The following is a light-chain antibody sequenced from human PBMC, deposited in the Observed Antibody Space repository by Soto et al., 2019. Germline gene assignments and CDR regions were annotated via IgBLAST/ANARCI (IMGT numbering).Light chain of an antibody. Sequence: DIQMTQSPSTLSASAGGRLSITCRASQGISGWLAWYQQKAGKAPRLLIFDASSLMSGVPSRFSGSGYGTEFTLTINRLQPDDSATYYCQQYDSFSVWTCGQGTKVDIK. V-gene: IGKV1-5*01. CDR1: QGISGW. CDR3: QQYDSFSVWT. CDR2: DAS. J-gene: IGKJ1*01.